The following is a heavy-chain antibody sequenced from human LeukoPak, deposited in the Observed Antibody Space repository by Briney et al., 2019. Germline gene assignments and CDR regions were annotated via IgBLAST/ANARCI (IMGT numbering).Heavy chain of an antibody. J-gene: IGHJ2*01. CDR3: ARDRGYYYDSSGYFWYFDL. Sequence: SETLSLTCTVSGGSISSYYWSWIRQPPGKGLEWIGYIYYSGSTNYNPSLKSRVTMSVDTSKNQFSLKLSSVTAADTAVYYCARDRGYYYDSSGYFWYFDLWGRGTLVTVSS. D-gene: IGHD3-22*01. CDR2: IYYSGST. CDR1: GGSISSYY. V-gene: IGHV4-59*12.